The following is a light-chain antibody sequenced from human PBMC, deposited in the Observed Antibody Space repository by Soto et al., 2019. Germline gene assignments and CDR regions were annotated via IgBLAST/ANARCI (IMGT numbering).Light chain of an antibody. J-gene: IGKJ1*01. CDR2: KAS. Sequence: DIQMTQSPSTLSASVGDRVTITCRASQSISSWLAWYQQKPGKAPKLLIYKASSLESGVPSRFNGSGSGTEFTRTISSLQPDDVATYYCQQYNSYSMTFGQGTKVEVK. V-gene: IGKV1-5*03. CDR1: QSISSW. CDR3: QQYNSYSMT.